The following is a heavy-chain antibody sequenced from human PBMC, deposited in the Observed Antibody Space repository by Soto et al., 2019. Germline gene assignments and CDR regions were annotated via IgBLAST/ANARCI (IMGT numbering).Heavy chain of an antibody. D-gene: IGHD3-3*01. CDR2: VYHTGRT. CDR1: GGSFKSGGYS. J-gene: IGHJ4*02. Sequence: SETLSLTCTVSGGSFKSGGYSWSWIRQPPGKGLEWIGYVYHTGRTSYNPSLKSRVSISMDTSKNQFSLNLDSVTAADTAVYFCARDFAYFDSWGQGTLVTVSS. V-gene: IGHV4-61*08. CDR3: ARDFAYFDS.